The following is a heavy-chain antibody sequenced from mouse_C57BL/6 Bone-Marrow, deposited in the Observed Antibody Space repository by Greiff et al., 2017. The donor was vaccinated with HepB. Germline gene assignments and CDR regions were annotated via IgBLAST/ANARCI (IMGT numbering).Heavy chain of an antibody. CDR3: ARQQLRNYAMDY. CDR1: GYAFSSYW. Sequence: VQLQQSGAELVKPGASVKISCKASGYAFSSYWMNWVKQRPGKGLEWIGQIYPGDGDTNYNGKFKGKATLTADKSSSTAYMQLSSLTSEDSAVYFCARQQLRNYAMDYWGQGTSVTVSS. CDR2: IYPGDGDT. V-gene: IGHV1-80*01. J-gene: IGHJ4*01. D-gene: IGHD3-2*02.